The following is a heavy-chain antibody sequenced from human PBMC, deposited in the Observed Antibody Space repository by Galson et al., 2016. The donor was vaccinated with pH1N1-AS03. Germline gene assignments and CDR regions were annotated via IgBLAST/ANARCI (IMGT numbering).Heavy chain of an antibody. V-gene: IGHV3-30-3*01. D-gene: IGHD1-26*01. J-gene: IGHJ3*01. Sequence: SLRLSCAASGFTFSSHSMHWARQAPDEGLEWVAGISYHGNNKFYAHSEKGRFTISRDSLQNTLDLQMNSLSAEDSAVYFCARETIRAGEFDLWGRGTVVTVSS. CDR2: ISYHGNNK. CDR1: GFTFSSHS. CDR3: ARETIRAGEFDL.